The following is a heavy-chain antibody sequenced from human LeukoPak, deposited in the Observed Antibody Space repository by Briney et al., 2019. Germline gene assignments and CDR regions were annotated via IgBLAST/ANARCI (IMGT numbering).Heavy chain of an antibody. J-gene: IGHJ6*03. CDR1: GFPFSTYE. CDR2: ISSSDSTI. Sequence: GGSLRLSCAASGFPFSTYEMNWVRQAPGKGLEWVSYISSSDSTIFYAESVKGRFTISRDNAKNSLYLQMSSLRAEDTAVYYCSGSFYGYYYMDVWGRGTTVTISS. V-gene: IGHV3-48*03. D-gene: IGHD3-10*01. CDR3: SGSFYGYYYMDV.